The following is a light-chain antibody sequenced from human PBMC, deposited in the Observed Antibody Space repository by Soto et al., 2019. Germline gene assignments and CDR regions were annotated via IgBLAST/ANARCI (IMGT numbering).Light chain of an antibody. CDR3: QQYGSSPA. CDR1: QSVSSGY. CDR2: DAS. Sequence: EIVLTQSPGTLSLSPGEIATLSCTASQSVSSGYLAWYQHKPGQAPRLLIYDASSRATGIPDTFSGSGSGTDFTLTISRLEPEDFAVYYCQQYGSSPAFGGGTKVEIK. V-gene: IGKV3-20*01. J-gene: IGKJ4*01.